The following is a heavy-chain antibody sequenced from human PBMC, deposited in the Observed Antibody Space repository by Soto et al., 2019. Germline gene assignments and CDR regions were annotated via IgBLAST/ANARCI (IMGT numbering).Heavy chain of an antibody. CDR3: TASIVVVTGYGMDV. J-gene: IGHJ6*02. D-gene: IGHD2-21*02. CDR1: GFTFSNAW. Sequence: GGSVRLSCAASGFTFSNAWMSWVRQAPGKGLEWVGRIKSKTDGGTTDYAAPVKGRFTISRDDSKNTLYLQMNSLKTEDTAVYYCTASIVVVTGYGMDVWGQGTTVTVSS. CDR2: IKSKTDGGTT. V-gene: IGHV3-15*01.